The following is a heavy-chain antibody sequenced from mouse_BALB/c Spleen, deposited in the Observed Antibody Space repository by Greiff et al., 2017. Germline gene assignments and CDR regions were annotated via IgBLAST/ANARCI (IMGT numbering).Heavy chain of an antibody. Sequence: EVKLQESGPGLVKPSQSLSLTCTVTGYSITSDYAWNWIRQFPGNKLEWMGYISYSGSTSYNPSLKSRISITRDTSKNQFFLQLNSVTTEDTATYYCARDGKRAMDYWGQGTSVTVSS. CDR3: ARDGKRAMDY. CDR2: ISYSGST. CDR1: GYSITSDYA. V-gene: IGHV3-2*02. J-gene: IGHJ4*01. D-gene: IGHD2-1*01.